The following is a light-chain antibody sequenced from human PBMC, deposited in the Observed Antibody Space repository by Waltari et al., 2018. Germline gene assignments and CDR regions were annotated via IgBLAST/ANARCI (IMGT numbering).Light chain of an antibody. J-gene: IGKJ4*01. CDR2: STY. CDR1: QTVSTIA. CDR3: QQYDGIVVT. Sequence: EIVLTQSRGTLSLSPGDRATLSCRASQTVSTIALNWYQQKPGQAPRVLIYSTYNRATGIPDRFSGSGSGTDFTLTINRLAPEDFAMYYCQQYDGIVVTFGGGTKVEI. V-gene: IGKV3-20*01.